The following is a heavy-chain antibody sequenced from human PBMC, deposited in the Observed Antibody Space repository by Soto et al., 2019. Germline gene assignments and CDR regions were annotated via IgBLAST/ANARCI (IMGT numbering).Heavy chain of an antibody. CDR2: IYHSGST. D-gene: IGHD3-10*01. CDR1: GGSISSGGYS. J-gene: IGHJ4*02. Sequence: QLQLQESGSGLVKPSQTLSLTCAVSGGSISSGGYSWSWIRQPPGKGLEWIGYIYHSGSTYYNPSLKSRVTISVDRSKEQFSLKLSAVTAADTAVYYCARAGGSGSYLLDYWGQGTLVTVSS. V-gene: IGHV4-30-2*01. CDR3: ARAGGSGSYLLDY.